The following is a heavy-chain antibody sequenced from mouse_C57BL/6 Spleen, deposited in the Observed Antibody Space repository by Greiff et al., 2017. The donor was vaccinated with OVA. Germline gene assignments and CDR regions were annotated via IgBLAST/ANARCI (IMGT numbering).Heavy chain of an antibody. J-gene: IGHJ2*01. CDR3: ARGGLFHFDY. CDR2: IYPGDGDT. CDR1: GYAFSSYW. Sequence: QVQLQQSGAELVKPGASVKISCKASGYAFSSYWMSWVKQRPGKGLEWIGQIYPGDGDTNYNGKFKGKATLTADKSSSTAYMQLSCLTSEDSAVYFCARGGLFHFDYWGQGTTLTVSS. V-gene: IGHV1-80*01.